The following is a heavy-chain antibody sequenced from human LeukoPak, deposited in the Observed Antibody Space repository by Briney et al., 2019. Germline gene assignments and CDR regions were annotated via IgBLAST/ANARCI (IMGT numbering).Heavy chain of an antibody. CDR1: GDSISSGGYS. CDR2: IYHSGST. CDR3: ARFGYDYHFDY. Sequence: PSQTLSLTCAVSGDSISSGGYSWSWIRQPPGKGLEWIGYIYHSGSTYYNPSLKSRVTISVDRSKNQFSLKLSSVTAADTAVYYCARFGYDYHFDYWGQGTLVTVSS. J-gene: IGHJ4*02. D-gene: IGHD5-12*01. V-gene: IGHV4-30-2*01.